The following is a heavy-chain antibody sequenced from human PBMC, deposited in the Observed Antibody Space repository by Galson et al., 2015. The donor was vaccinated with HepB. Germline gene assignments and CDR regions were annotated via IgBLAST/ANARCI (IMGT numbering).Heavy chain of an antibody. J-gene: IGHJ5*02. CDR3: ARGGWLWFGETYNWFDP. D-gene: IGHD3-10*01. Sequence: ETLSLTCAVSGYSISSGYYWGWIRQPPGKGLEWIGSIYHSGSTYYNPSLKSRVTISVDTSKNQFSLKLSSVTAADTAVYYCARGGWLWFGETYNWFDPWGQGTLVTVSS. V-gene: IGHV4-38-2*01. CDR2: IYHSGST. CDR1: GYSISSGYY.